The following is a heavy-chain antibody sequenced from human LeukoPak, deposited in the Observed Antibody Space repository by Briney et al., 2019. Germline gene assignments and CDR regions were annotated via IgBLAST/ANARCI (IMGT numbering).Heavy chain of an antibody. CDR2: IKQDGSEK. CDR3: AKRRLGAANPGDFDY. Sequence: PGGSLRLSCAASGFAFSTYWMSWVRQAPGKGLEWVANIKQDGSEKYYVDSVKGRFTISRDNDKNSLYLQMNSLRAEDTAVYYCAKRRLGAANPGDFDYWGQGTLVTVSS. CDR1: GFAFSTYW. J-gene: IGHJ4*02. D-gene: IGHD2-15*01. V-gene: IGHV3-7*05.